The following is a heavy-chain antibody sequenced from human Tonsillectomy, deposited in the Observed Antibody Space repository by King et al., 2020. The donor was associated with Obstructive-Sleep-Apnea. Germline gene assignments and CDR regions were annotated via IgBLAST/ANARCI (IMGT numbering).Heavy chain of an antibody. CDR2: IDRLGNT. V-gene: IGHV4-4*02. CDR1: RGSISNGDW. D-gene: IGHD3-16*01. Sequence: HVQLQESGPGLVKPSGTLSLTCTVSRGSISNGDWWSWVRPPPGKGLEGSGEIDRLGNTNYTSSLKSRVTISMDKSTNQVSLNLDSLTAADTAVYYCAREIHLGELNFDNWGQGILVTVSA. CDR3: AREIHLGELNFDN. J-gene: IGHJ4*02.